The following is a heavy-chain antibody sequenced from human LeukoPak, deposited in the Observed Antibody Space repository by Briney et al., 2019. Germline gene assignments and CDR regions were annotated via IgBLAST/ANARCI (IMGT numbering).Heavy chain of an antibody. CDR1: GGSISSSSYY. CDR3: ARRGRLQSTRRARYFDL. Sequence: SETLSLTCTVSGGSISSSSYYWGWIRQPPGNGLEWIGSIYYSGSTYYTPSLKSRVIISVDTSKNQFSLKLSSVTAADTAVYYCARRGRLQSTRRARYFDLWGRGTLVTVSS. V-gene: IGHV4-39*07. CDR2: IYYSGST. D-gene: IGHD5-24*01. J-gene: IGHJ2*01.